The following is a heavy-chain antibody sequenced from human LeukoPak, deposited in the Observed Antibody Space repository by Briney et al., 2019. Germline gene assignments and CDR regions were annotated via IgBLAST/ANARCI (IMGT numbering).Heavy chain of an antibody. CDR3: ARCWRVGWGKGRGPYYYSMDV. V-gene: IGHV5-51*01. CDR2: ISSGDSET. J-gene: IGHJ6*02. CDR1: GYNFPTYW. D-gene: IGHD3-3*01. Sequence: GESLKISCKGSGYNFPTYWIGWVRQMPGKGMEWMGFISSGDSETTYSPSFQGQVTFSADKSISTAYLQWSSLKASDTGIYYCARCWRVGWGKGRGPYYYSMDVWGQGTTVIVSS.